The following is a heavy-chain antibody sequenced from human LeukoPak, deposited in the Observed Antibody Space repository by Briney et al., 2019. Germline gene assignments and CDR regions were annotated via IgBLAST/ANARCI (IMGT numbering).Heavy chain of an antibody. D-gene: IGHD6-19*01. V-gene: IGHV3-30*02. Sequence: PGGSLRLSCAASGFRFSSYDIHWVRQAPGKGLEWVTFIESDGTKEYYADSVKGRFTISRDNSKNTVYVQMSTLRAEDTAVYYCAKEGSGWYYLDYWGQGTVVTVSS. CDR3: AKEGSGWYYLDY. J-gene: IGHJ4*02. CDR2: IESDGTKE. CDR1: GFRFSSYD.